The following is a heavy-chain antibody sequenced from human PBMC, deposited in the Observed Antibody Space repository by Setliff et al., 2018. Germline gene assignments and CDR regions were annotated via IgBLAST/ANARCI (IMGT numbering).Heavy chain of an antibody. Sequence: ASVKVSCKASGYTSTTNALHWVRQAPGQRLEWMGWITAGYGDTKYSQKFQGRVTITRDTSASTGYMELSSLRSEDTAVYYCARLQAIFGVFKDGDWFDPWGQGTLVTVSS. CDR2: ITAGYGDT. J-gene: IGHJ5*02. V-gene: IGHV1-3*01. D-gene: IGHD3-3*01. CDR3: ARLQAIFGVFKDGDWFDP. CDR1: GYTSTTNA.